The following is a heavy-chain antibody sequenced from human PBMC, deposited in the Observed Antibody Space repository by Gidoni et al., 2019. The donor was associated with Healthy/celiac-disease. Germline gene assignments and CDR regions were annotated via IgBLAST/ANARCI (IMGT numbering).Heavy chain of an antibody. D-gene: IGHD2-2*02. CDR3: ARDLPRYCSSTSCYTGSWFDP. V-gene: IGHV1-2*02. Sequence: QVQLVQSGAEVKKPGASVKVSCKASGYTFTGYYMHWVRQAPGQGLEWMGWINPNSGGTNYAQKFQGRVTMTRDTSISTAYMELSRLRSDDTAVYYCARDLPRYCSSTSCYTGSWFDPWAQGTLVTVSS. J-gene: IGHJ5*02. CDR1: GYTFTGYY. CDR2: INPNSGGT.